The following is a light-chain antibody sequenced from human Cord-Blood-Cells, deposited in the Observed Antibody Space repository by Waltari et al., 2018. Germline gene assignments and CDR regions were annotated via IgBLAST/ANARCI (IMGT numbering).Light chain of an antibody. CDR2: DAS. V-gene: IGKV1-33*01. J-gene: IGKJ2*01. Sequence: DLHLTQSPPSLSSSVGDRVTITSQASQDISNYLNWYQQKPGKAPKLLIYDASNLETGVPSRFSGSGSGTDFTFTISSLQPEDIATYYCQQYDNLYTFGQGTKLEIK. CDR1: QDISNY. CDR3: QQYDNLYT.